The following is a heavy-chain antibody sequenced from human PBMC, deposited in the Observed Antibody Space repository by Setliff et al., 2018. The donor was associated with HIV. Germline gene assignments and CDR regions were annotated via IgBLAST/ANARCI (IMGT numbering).Heavy chain of an antibody. CDR1: GGSISSHY. CDR2: IYTSGNT. D-gene: IGHD1-26*01. V-gene: IGHV4-4*07. J-gene: IGHJ6*02. Sequence: PSETLSLTCTVSGGSISSHYWSWIRQPAGKGLEWIGRIYTSGNTNYNPSLKSRVTMSVDTSKNQFSLKLSSVTAADTAVYCCARDSELGLNYHYGMDVWGQGTTVTSP. CDR3: ARDSELGLNYHYGMDV.